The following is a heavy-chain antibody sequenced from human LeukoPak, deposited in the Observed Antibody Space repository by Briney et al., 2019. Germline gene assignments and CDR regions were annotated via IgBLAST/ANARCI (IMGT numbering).Heavy chain of an antibody. D-gene: IGHD6-13*01. CDR3: AREDSSSWLIDY. CDR1: GFTFSSYW. CDR2: IKQDGSEK. V-gene: IGHV3-7*01. Sequence: GVLRLSCAASGFTFSSYWMSWVRQAPGKGLEWVANIKQDGSEKYYVDSVKGRFTISRDNAKNSLYLQMNSLRAEDTAVYYCAREDSSSWLIDYWGQGTLVTVSS. J-gene: IGHJ4*02.